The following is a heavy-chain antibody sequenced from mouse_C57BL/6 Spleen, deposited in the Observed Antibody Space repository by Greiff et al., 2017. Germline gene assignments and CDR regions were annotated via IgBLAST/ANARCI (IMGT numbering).Heavy chain of an antibody. CDR1: GYAFSSSW. CDR2: IYPGDGDT. J-gene: IGHJ3*01. CDR3: AGYDYGPVAY. V-gene: IGHV1-82*01. Sequence: VQLVESGPELVKPGASVKISCKASGYAFSSSWMNWVKQRPGKGLEWIGRIYPGDGDTNYNGKFKGKATLTADKSSSTAYMQLSSLTSEDSAVYFCAGYDYGPVAYWGQGTLVTVSA. D-gene: IGHD2-4*01.